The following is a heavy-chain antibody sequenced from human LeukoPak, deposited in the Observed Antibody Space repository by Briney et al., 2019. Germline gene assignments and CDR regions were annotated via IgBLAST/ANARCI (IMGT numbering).Heavy chain of an antibody. CDR3: VYSGYDLVGFDY. V-gene: IGHV3-53*05. D-gene: IGHD5-12*01. J-gene: IGHJ4*02. Sequence: GGSLRLSCTASGFTFSDYWMTWVRQAPGKGLEWVSVIYSGGSTYYADSVKGRFTISRDNSKNTLYLQMNSLRAEDTAVYYCVYSGYDLVGFDYWGQGTLVTVSS. CDR2: IYSGGST. CDR1: GFTFSDYW.